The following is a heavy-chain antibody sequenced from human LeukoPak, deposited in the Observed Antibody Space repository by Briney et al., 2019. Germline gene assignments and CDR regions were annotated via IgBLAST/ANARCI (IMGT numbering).Heavy chain of an antibody. V-gene: IGHV4-59*08. CDR3: ARHNYYGSGSFPTARRDFDS. Sequence: SETLSLTCTVSGGSISSYYWSWIRQPPGKGLEWIWYIYYSGSTNYNPSLKSRVTISVDTSKNQFSLKLSSVTAADTAVYYCARHNYYGSGSFPTARRDFDSWGQRTIVTV. D-gene: IGHD3-10*01. J-gene: IGHJ3*02. CDR1: GGSISSYY. CDR2: IYYSGST.